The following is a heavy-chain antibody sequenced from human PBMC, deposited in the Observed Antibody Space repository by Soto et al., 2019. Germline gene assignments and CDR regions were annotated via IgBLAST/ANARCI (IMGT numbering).Heavy chain of an antibody. V-gene: IGHV3-23*01. CDR2: IRGSGSST. CDR3: AKGTYDTGGPFDY. D-gene: IGHD3-9*01. Sequence: EVQPLESGGGLVQPGGSLRLSCAASGFTFSSYAMSWVRQAPGKGLEWVSAIRGSGSSTYYADSVKGRFTISRDNSKNTLYLQMNSLRAEDTAVYYCAKGTYDTGGPFDYWGQGTLVTVSS. CDR1: GFTFSSYA. J-gene: IGHJ4*02.